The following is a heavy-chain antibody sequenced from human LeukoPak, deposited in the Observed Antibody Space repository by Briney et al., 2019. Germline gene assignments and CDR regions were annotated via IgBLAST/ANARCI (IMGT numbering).Heavy chain of an antibody. D-gene: IGHD6-6*01. J-gene: IGHJ3*02. CDR3: ARLSSNAFDI. V-gene: IGHV4-39*07. CDR1: GGSISSSNFY. CDR2: IYYSGST. Sequence: SETLSLTCNVSGGSISSSNFYWGWIRQPPGKGLEWIGSIYYSGSTYYNPSLKSRVTISVDTSKNQFSLKLSSVTAADTAVYYCARLSSNAFDIWGHGTMVTVSS.